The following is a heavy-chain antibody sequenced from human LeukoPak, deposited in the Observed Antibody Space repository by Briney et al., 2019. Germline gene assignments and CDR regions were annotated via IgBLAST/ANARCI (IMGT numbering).Heavy chain of an antibody. V-gene: IGHV3-53*01. CDR3: ARVAPSITIFGVAPGWFDP. D-gene: IGHD3-3*01. Sequence: GGSLRLSCAASGFTFSSYAMSWVRQAPGKGLEWVSVIYSGGSTYYADSVKGRFTISRDNSKNTLYLQMNSLRAEDTAVYYCARVAPSITIFGVAPGWFDPWGQGTLVTVSS. CDR1: GFTFSSYA. CDR2: IYSGGST. J-gene: IGHJ5*02.